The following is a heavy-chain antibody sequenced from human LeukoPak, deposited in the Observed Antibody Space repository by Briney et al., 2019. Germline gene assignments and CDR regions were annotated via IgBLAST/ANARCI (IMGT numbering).Heavy chain of an antibody. CDR1: GFTFSSYG. CDR2: ISYDGSNK. V-gene: IGHV3-30*18. D-gene: IGHD6-13*01. CDR3: AKPAAPYYYMDV. Sequence: GGSLRLSCAASGFTFSSYGMHWVRQAPGKGLEWVAVISYDGSNKYYADSVKGRFTISRDNSKNTLYLQMNSLRAEDTAVYYCAKPAAPYYYMDVWGKGTTVTVSS. J-gene: IGHJ6*03.